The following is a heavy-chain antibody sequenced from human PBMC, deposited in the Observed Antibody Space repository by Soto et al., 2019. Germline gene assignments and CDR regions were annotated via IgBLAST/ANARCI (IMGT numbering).Heavy chain of an antibody. CDR2: ISNNGAHT. CDR1: GFTFSNYE. J-gene: IGHJ6*03. V-gene: IGHV3-64*01. Sequence: EAQLVESGGGLVQPGGSLRLSCAASGFTFSNYEMHWVRHAPGTGLEYVSGISNNGAHTDYAKSVKGRFTISRDNSENTLDLQMGSLRAEDMALYYCARRGYGGRWHNVYMDVWGKGTTVTVSS. CDR3: ARRGYGGRWHNVYMDV. D-gene: IGHD2-15*01.